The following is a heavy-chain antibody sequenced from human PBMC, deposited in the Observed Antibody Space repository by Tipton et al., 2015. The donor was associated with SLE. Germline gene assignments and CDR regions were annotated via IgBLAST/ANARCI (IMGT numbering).Heavy chain of an antibody. Sequence: SLRLSCSASGFTFSSYAMHWVRQAPGKGLEYVSAISSNGGSTYYADSVKGRFTISRDNSKNTLYLQMSSLRAENTAVYYCVKDKRSGSSWGYFDYWGQGTLVTVSS. CDR1: GFTFSSYA. CDR3: VKDKRSGSSWGYFDY. V-gene: IGHV3-64D*09. J-gene: IGHJ4*02. CDR2: ISSNGGST. D-gene: IGHD6-13*01.